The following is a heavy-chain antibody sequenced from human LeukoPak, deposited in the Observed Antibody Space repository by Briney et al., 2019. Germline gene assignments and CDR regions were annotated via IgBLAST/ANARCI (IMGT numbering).Heavy chain of an antibody. J-gene: IGHJ4*02. CDR2: IRGGADKS. CDR1: GFNFSTHA. D-gene: IGHD3-10*01. Sequence: GGSLRLSCAVSGFNFSTHAMTWVRQAPGKGLEWVSTIRGGADKSYYSNSVKGRLTVSKDISKKTLYLQMNSLRADDTALYYCAKGSQWELLMGVFDYWGQGTLVTVSS. CDR3: AKGSQWELLMGVFDY. V-gene: IGHV3-23*01.